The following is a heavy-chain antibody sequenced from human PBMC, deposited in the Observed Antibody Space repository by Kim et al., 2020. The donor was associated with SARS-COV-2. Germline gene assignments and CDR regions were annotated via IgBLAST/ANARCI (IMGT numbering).Heavy chain of an antibody. CDR1: GGSISSSDYY. V-gene: IGHV4-39*01. D-gene: IGHD3-3*01. J-gene: IGHJ4*02. CDR2: FYYTGAT. Sequence: SETLSLTCAVSGGSISSSDYYWGWIRQPPGKEREWIGSFYYTGATYYNPSRRSRVTVSVDTSNNPFSLNLGSVTAADTAVYYCARHFRGTSIRFLGLSQFDYWGQGTLVTVSS. CDR3: ARHFRGTSIRFLGLSQFDY.